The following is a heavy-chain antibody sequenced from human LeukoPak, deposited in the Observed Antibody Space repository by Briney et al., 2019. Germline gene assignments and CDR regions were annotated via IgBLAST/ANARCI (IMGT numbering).Heavy chain of an antibody. D-gene: IGHD3-10*01. V-gene: IGHV3-23*01. CDR3: AKDGIWFGELTL. CDR2: ISGSGGST. Sequence: PGGSLRLSCAASGFTFSSYAMSWVRQAPGKGLEWVPAISGSGGSTYYADSVKGRFTISRDNSKNTLYLQMNSLRAEDTAVYYCAKDGIWFGELTLGGQGTLVTVSS. J-gene: IGHJ4*02. CDR1: GFTFSSYA.